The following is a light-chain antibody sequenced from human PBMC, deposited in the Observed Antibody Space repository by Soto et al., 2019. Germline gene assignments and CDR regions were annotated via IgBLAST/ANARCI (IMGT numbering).Light chain of an antibody. V-gene: IGLV2-8*02. Sequence: QSVLTQPPSASRSPGQSVTISCTGTSSDVGGYNYVSWYQQHPGKAPKLMIHEVTKRPSGVPDRFSGSKSGNTASLTVSGLQAEDEADYYCSSYAGSNNLVFGGGTQLTVL. CDR1: SSDVGGYNY. J-gene: IGLJ7*01. CDR2: EVT. CDR3: SSYAGSNNLV.